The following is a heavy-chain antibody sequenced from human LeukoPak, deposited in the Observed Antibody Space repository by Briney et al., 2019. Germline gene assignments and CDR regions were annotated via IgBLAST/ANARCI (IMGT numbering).Heavy chain of an antibody. V-gene: IGHV3-64D*06. CDR2: INNVATTT. CDR1: GFNFDRLA. Sequence: GGSLRLSCSAPGFNFDRLAMHWVRQAPGKGLEYVSTINNVATTTHYADSVRDRFTISRDNVKHMLFLQMTGLRVEDTATYYCVKDLAYYYSGELYFDSWGQGTQVTVSS. J-gene: IGHJ4*02. D-gene: IGHD5-12*01. CDR3: VKDLAYYYSGELYFDS.